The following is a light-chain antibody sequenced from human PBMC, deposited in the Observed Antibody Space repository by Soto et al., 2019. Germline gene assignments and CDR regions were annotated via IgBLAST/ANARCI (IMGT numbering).Light chain of an antibody. J-gene: IGKJ4*01. Sequence: DIVLTQSPGTLSLSPGERATLSCRASQSVSSSYLAWYQQKPGQAPRLLIYGASIRATGIPDRFSGSGSGTAVALTISRLEPEDFGVYYCQQYGSSPLTLGGGTQVEIK. V-gene: IGKV3-20*01. CDR2: GAS. CDR3: QQYGSSPLT. CDR1: QSVSSSY.